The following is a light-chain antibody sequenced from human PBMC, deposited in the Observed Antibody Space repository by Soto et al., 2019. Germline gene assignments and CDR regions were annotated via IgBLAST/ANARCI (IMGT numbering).Light chain of an antibody. CDR2: KAS. CDR3: QQYNSYSGT. V-gene: IGKV1-5*03. CDR1: QDIGSW. Sequence: DIQVTQSPSSVSASVGDRVTITCRAGQDIGSWLAWYQQKPGKAPKLLIYKASSLESGVPSRFSGSGSGTEFTLTISSLQPDDFATYYCQQYNSYSGTLGQGTKVDIK. J-gene: IGKJ1*01.